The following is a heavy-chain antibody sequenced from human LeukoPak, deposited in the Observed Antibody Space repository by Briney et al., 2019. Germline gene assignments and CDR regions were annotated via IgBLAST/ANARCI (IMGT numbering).Heavy chain of an antibody. CDR3: ARFNYDFWSGSLYYFDY. CDR2: IYYSGST. D-gene: IGHD3-3*01. J-gene: IGHJ4*02. Sequence: NPSETLSLTCTVSGGSISSYYWSWIRQPPGKGLEWIGYIYYSGSTNYNPSLKSRVTISVDTSKNQFSLKLSSVTVADTAVYYCARFNYDFWSGSLYYFDYWGQGTLVTVSS. V-gene: IGHV4-59*08. CDR1: GGSISSYY.